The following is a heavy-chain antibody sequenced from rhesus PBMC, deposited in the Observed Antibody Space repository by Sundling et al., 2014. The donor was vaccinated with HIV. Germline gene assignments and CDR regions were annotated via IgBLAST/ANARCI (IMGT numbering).Heavy chain of an antibody. Sequence: QVTLKESGPALVKPTQTLTLTCTFSGFSMRTSGTGVGWIRQPPGKALEWLASNYWDDDKYYSTSLKSRLTISKDTSKNQVVLTMTNMDPVDTATYYCARDSSGGWPYFDYWGQGVVVSVSS. CDR3: ARDSSGGWPYFDY. CDR2: NYWDDDK. V-gene: IGHV2-161*01. D-gene: IGHD6-37*01. J-gene: IGHJ4*01. CDR1: GFSMRTSGTG.